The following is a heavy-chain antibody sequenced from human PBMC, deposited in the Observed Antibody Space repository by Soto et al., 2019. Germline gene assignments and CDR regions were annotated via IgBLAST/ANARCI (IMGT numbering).Heavy chain of an antibody. V-gene: IGHV4-38-2*02. J-gene: IGHJ3*02. Sequence: SETLSHTYTVSGYYIISRYYWGWIQKPPWKGLEWIGIIYHTGSTYYNPXLRSRVTISVDTSKNQFSLKLSSVTAADTAMYYCATLGGDYAPYRTFDIWGQGTMVTVSS. CDR1: GYYIISRYY. CDR2: IYHTGST. D-gene: IGHD4-17*01. CDR3: ATLGGDYAPYRTFDI.